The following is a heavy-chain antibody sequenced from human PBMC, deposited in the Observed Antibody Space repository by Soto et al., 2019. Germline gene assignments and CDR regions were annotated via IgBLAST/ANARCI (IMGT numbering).Heavy chain of an antibody. J-gene: IGHJ4*02. CDR1: GGTFSSYA. Sequence: SCKASGGTFSSYAISWVRQAPGKGLEWVGRIKSKTDGGTTDYAAPVKGRFTISRDDSKNTLYLQMNSLKTEDTAVYYCTTDHPPNSGYSSSWYLTSFDYWGQGTLVTVSS. CDR2: IKSKTDGGTT. D-gene: IGHD6-13*01. CDR3: TTDHPPNSGYSSSWYLTSFDY. V-gene: IGHV3-15*01.